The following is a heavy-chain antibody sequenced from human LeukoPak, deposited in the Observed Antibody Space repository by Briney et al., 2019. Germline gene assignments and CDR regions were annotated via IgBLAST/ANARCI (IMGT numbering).Heavy chain of an antibody. Sequence: GGSLRLSCAASGFTFNNYAMSWVRQAPGKGLEWVSGITGSGRTTYYADSVKGRFTISRDNSKNSLYLQINSLRAEDTAVYYCAKGLLITILGSLDYWGQGTLVTVSS. CDR1: GFTFNNYA. V-gene: IGHV3-23*01. CDR3: AKGLLITILGSLDY. J-gene: IGHJ4*02. CDR2: ITGSGRTT. D-gene: IGHD3-3*01.